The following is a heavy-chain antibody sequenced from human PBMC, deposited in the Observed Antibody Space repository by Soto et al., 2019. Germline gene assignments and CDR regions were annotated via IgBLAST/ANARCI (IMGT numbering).Heavy chain of an antibody. D-gene: IGHD2-15*01. V-gene: IGHV4-39*01. J-gene: IGHJ4*02. CDR2: IYYSGST. CDR3: ARHRPPKSNCSGGSCYPSRARIIDY. CDR1: GGSISSSGCY. Sequence: ASETMSVTCTVAGGSISSSGCYWGWISKPPGKGLEWIGSIYYSGSTYYNPSLKSRVTISVDTSKNQFSLKLSSVTAADTAVYYCARHRPPKSNCSGGSCYPSRARIIDYWGQGTLVTVSS.